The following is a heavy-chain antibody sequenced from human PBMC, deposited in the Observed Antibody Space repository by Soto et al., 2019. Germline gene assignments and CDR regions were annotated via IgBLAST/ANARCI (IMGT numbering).Heavy chain of an antibody. CDR2: TIPLLNVA. D-gene: IGHD5-12*01. CDR3: ARDSPIGSTYSGYDAIDS. Sequence: QVQLVQSGAEVKKPGSSVKVSCKASGGTFSTSTFTWVRQAPGQGLEWMGRTIPLLNVADYAQDFQGRVTSTADKSTSTAYMELTSLTSTDTAVYYCARDSPIGSTYSGYDAIDSWGQGTLVTVSS. V-gene: IGHV1-69*08. CDR1: GGTFSTST. J-gene: IGHJ4*02.